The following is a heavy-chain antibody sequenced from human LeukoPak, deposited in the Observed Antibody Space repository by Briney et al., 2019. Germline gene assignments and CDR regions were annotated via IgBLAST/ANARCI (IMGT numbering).Heavy chain of an antibody. V-gene: IGHV3-30*02. CDR2: IRYDGSNQ. D-gene: IGHD3-10*01. CDR1: GFTLSNYD. J-gene: IGHJ3*02. Sequence: GGSLRLSCAVSGFTLSNYDIYWIRQAPGKGLEWATFIRYDGSNQYYADSMKGRFTISRDNSKNTVFLQMNSLRIEDTAVYYCARESGKGAFDIWGHGTMVIVSS. CDR3: ARESGKGAFDI.